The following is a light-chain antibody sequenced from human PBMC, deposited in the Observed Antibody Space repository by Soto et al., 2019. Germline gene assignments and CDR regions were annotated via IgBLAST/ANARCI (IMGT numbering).Light chain of an antibody. CDR3: QQYNNWPLT. Sequence: DIQLTQSPSLLSASVGDRVTITCLASQGISSYLAWYQQKPGKAPMLLIYGATNLQSGVPSRFSGSGSRTDFTLTSSSLQSEDFAVYYCQQYNNWPLTFGQGTKVDIK. CDR2: GAT. J-gene: IGKJ1*01. V-gene: IGKV1-9*01. CDR1: QGISSY.